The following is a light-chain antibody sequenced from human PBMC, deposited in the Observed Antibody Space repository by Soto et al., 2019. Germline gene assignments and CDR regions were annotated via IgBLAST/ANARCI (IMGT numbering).Light chain of an antibody. V-gene: IGKV1-5*03. CDR2: KAS. J-gene: IGKJ1*01. Sequence: DIPMTESPSTLSASVGDKGTVSCRASESISTWLAWYQQKPGKAPNLLIYKASSLESGVPSRFSGSGSGTEFTLTISSLQPDDFATYYCQQYNIYSWTFGQGTKVDI. CDR1: ESISTW. CDR3: QQYNIYSWT.